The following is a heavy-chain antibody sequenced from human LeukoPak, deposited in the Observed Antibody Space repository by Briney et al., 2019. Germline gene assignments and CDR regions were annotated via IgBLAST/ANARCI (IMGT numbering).Heavy chain of an antibody. V-gene: IGHV4-31*03. CDR2: IYNSGST. CDR1: GGSISSGGYY. J-gene: IGHJ4*02. Sequence: PSQTLSLTCTVSGGSISSGGYYWNWIRQHPGKGLKWIGYIYNSGSTYYNPSLKSRVTISVDASKNQFSLTLSSVTAADTAVYYCARAGNGYYGSGNYCHDYWGQGTLVTVSS. D-gene: IGHD3-10*01. CDR3: ARAGNGYYGSGNYCHDY.